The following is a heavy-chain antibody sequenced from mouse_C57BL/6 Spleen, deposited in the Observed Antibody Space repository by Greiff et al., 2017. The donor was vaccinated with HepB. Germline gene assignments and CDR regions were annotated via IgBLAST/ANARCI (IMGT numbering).Heavy chain of an antibody. D-gene: IGHD2-4*01. Sequence: QVQLQQSGAELVRPGASVTLSCKASDYTFTDYEMHWVKQTPVHGLEWIGTIDPETGGTAYNQKFKGKAILTADKSSSTAYMQLSSLTSEDSAVYYCARRYDYNWYFDVWGTGTTVTVSS. J-gene: IGHJ1*03. CDR2: IDPETGGT. CDR1: DYTFTDYE. CDR3: ARRYDYNWYFDV. V-gene: IGHV1-15*01.